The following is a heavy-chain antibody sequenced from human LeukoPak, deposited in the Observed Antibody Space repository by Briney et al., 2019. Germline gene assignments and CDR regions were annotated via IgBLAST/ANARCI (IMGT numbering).Heavy chain of an antibody. CDR3: ARARSFDSSGYYGTAVTNWFDP. CDR1: GYTFTRFA. Sequence: ASVKVSCKASGYTFTRFAMNWVRQAPGQGPEWMGWINTNTGKPTYAQAFTGRFVFSLETSVNTAYLQISSLRAEDTAVYYCARARSFDSSGYYGTAVTNWFDPWGQGTLVTVSS. J-gene: IGHJ5*02. V-gene: IGHV7-4-1*02. CDR2: INTNTGKP. D-gene: IGHD3-22*01.